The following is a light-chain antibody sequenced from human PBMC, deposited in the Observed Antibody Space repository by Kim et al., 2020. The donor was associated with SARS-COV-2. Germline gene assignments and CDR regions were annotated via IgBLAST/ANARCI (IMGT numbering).Light chain of an antibody. CDR1: GFNIGRNY. Sequence: GQKVTISCSGSGFNIGRNYVSWYQQLPGTAPKRLIYDNNKRPSGIPDRFSGSKSGTSATLGITGLQTGDEADYYCGTWDSSLSAWVFGGGTQLTVL. CDR3: GTWDSSLSAWV. J-gene: IGLJ3*02. CDR2: DNN. V-gene: IGLV1-51*01.